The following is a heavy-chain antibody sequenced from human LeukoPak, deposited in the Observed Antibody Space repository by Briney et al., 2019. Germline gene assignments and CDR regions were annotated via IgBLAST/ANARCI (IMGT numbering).Heavy chain of an antibody. J-gene: IGHJ4*02. Sequence: GGSLRLSCAATGFTVSNNYMSWVRQAPGKGLEWVSVIYSGGSTDYADSVKGRFTISRDNSKNTLYLQMNNLGAEDMAVYYCARGRPVGASTVEDYWGQGTLVTVSS. CDR1: GFTVSNNY. CDR3: ARGRPVGASTVEDY. D-gene: IGHD1-26*01. V-gene: IGHV3-66*01. CDR2: IYSGGST.